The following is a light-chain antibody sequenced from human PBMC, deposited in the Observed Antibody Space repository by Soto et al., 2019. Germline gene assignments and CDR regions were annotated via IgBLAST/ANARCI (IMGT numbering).Light chain of an antibody. Sequence: DIPMTQSPSSLSASVGDRVTITCRASQSISSYLNWYQQKPGKAPNLLIFAASSLQSGVPSRFRGSGSGTDFTLTISSLQPEDFATYYCQQSYSTPQTFGQGTKLEIK. V-gene: IGKV1-39*01. CDR2: AAS. CDR1: QSISSY. CDR3: QQSYSTPQT. J-gene: IGKJ2*01.